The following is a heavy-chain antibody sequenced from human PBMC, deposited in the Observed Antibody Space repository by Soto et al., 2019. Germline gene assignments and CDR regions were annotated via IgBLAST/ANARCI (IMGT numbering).Heavy chain of an antibody. D-gene: IGHD3-10*01. V-gene: IGHV3-30-3*01. CDR2: ISTDGSYR. CDR3: ARDSGYGSGASVNHYLDY. J-gene: IGHJ4*01. Sequence: GSLSLSSAAAGLTFSGHAIPWVRQAPGKGLDRVAAISTDGSYRVYADSVTGRFTVSRDNFKNTVDLQMESLREEDTAVYYCARDSGYGSGASVNHYLDYWGHGTLVTVSS. CDR1: GLTFSGHA.